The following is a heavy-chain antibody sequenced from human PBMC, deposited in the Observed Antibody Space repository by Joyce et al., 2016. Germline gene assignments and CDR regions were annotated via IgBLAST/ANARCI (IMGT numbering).Heavy chain of an antibody. CDR3: ATSFMVPFGGNVFDF. J-gene: IGHJ3*01. CDR1: GFTFNNDW. CDR2: LQSKADGGTT. D-gene: IGHD3-16*01. V-gene: IGHV3-15*01. Sequence: EVQLVESGGGLVRPGGFLRLSCAASGFTFNNDWMSWVRLGPGKGLEWVGRLQSKADGGTTDCAAPVKGRFTISTNESKDTVYLQMNSLKTEDTAVYYCATSFMVPFGGNVFDFWGQGTMVTVSS.